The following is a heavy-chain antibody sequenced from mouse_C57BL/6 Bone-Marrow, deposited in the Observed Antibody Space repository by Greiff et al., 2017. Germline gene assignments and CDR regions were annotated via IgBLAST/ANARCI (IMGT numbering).Heavy chain of an antibody. D-gene: IGHD1-1*01. CDR3: AREYYAFDY. CDR2: INYDGSST. J-gene: IGHJ2*01. CDR1: GFTFSDYY. V-gene: IGHV5-16*01. Sequence: EVKVEESEGGLVQPGSSMKLSCTASGFTFSDYYMAWVRQVPEKGLEWVANINYDGSSTYYLDSLKSRFIISRDTAKNILYLQMSSLKSEDTATYYCAREYYAFDYWGQGTNLTVSS.